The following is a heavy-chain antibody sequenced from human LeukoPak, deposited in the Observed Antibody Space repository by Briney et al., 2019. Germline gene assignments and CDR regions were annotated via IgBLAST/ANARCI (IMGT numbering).Heavy chain of an antibody. J-gene: IGHJ4*02. CDR3: ASYSSGWYRYFDY. V-gene: IGHV4-39*07. Sequence: KPSETLSLTCTVSGGSISSSSYYWGWIRQPPGKGLEWIGSIYYSGSTYYNPSLKSRVTISVDTSKNQFSLKLNSVTAADTAVYYCASYSSGWYRYFDYWGQGTMVTVSS. D-gene: IGHD6-19*01. CDR2: IYYSGST. CDR1: GGSISSSSYY.